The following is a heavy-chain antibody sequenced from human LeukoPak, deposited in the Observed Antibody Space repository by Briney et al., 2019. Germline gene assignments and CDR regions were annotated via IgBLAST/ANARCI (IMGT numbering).Heavy chain of an antibody. V-gene: IGHV3-15*01. D-gene: IGHD2-15*01. CDR3: TTLLLVDGPR. Sequence: KTGGSLRLSCAASGFTFSAAWMSWVRQAPGKGLEWVGRIKSKSDGGTTDYAAPVKGRFTISRDDSKTTLYLQMNSLKTEDTAMYYCTTLLLVDGPRWGQGTLVTVSS. CDR1: GFTFSAAW. J-gene: IGHJ4*02. CDR2: IKSKSDGGTT.